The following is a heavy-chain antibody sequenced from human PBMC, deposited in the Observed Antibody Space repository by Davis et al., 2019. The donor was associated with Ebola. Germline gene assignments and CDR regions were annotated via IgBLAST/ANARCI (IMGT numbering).Heavy chain of an antibody. V-gene: IGHV4-34*01. CDR3: ASGLLDWFDP. Sequence: SETLSLTCAVYGGSFSGYYWSWIRQPPGKGLEWIGEINHSGSTNYNPSLKSRVTISVDMSKNQFSLKLSSVTAADTAVYYCASGLLDWFDPWGQGTLVTVSS. D-gene: IGHD2-15*01. CDR1: GGSFSGYY. J-gene: IGHJ5*02. CDR2: INHSGST.